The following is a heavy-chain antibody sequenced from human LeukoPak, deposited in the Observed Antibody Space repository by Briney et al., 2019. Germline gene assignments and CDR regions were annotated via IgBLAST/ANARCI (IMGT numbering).Heavy chain of an antibody. V-gene: IGHV1-8*01. CDR2: INPNSGNT. CDR1: GYTFTSYD. D-gene: IGHD3-10*01. J-gene: IGHJ4*02. Sequence: ASVKGSCKASGYTFTSYDINWVRKATGQGVEGMGWINPNSGNTGYAQKFQGRVTMTRNTSISTAYMELSSLRSEDTAVYYCARAPPHYYGSGSYLGYWGQGTLVTVTS. CDR3: ARAPPHYYGSGSYLGY.